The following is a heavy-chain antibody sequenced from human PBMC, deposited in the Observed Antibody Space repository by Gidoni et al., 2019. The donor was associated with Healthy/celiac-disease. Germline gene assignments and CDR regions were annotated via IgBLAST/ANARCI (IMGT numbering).Heavy chain of an antibody. CDR1: GFTFSSYG. D-gene: IGHD3-16*01. Sequence: QVQLVESGGGVVQPGRSLRLSCAASGFTFSSYGMHWVRQAPGKGLEWVAVISYDGSNKYYADSVKGRFTISRDNSKNTLYLQMNSLRAEDTAVYYCAKGFYDYIWGREYGMDVWGQGTTVTVSS. CDR3: AKGFYDYIWGREYGMDV. V-gene: IGHV3-30*18. J-gene: IGHJ6*02. CDR2: ISYDGSNK.